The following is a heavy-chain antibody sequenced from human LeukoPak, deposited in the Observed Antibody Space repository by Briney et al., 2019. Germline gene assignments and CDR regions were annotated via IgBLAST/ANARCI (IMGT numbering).Heavy chain of an antibody. V-gene: IGHV3-23*01. D-gene: IGHD3-10*01. CDR1: GFTFSSYA. J-gene: IGHJ6*02. Sequence: GGSLRLSCAASGFTFSSYAMSWVRQAPGKGLEWVSAISGSGGSTYYADSVKGRFTISRDNSKNTLYLQMNSLRAEDTAVYYCAKDNYYGSGSYFATYYYCGMDVWGQGTTVTVSS. CDR3: AKDNYYGSGSYFATYYYCGMDV. CDR2: ISGSGGST.